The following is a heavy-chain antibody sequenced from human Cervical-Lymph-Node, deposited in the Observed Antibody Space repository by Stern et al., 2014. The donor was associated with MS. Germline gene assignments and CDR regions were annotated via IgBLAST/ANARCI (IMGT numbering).Heavy chain of an antibody. CDR2: INPNSGGT. V-gene: IGHV1-2*06. CDR3: ARQYSGSYYFDY. CDR1: GYTFTDYY. D-gene: IGHD1-26*01. Sequence: QLVQSGAEVKKPGASVKVSCKASGYTFTDYYMHWVRQAPGQGLEWMGRINPNSGGTNYAQKCQGRVTMTRDTSIITAYMELSRLKSDDTAVYYCARQYSGSYYFDYWGQGTLVTVSS. J-gene: IGHJ4*02.